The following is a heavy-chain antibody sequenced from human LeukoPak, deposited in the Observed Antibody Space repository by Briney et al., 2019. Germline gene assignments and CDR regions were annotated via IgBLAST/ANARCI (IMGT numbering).Heavy chain of an antibody. CDR3: ARDRNPTYFYDSSGYLNYFDY. J-gene: IGHJ4*02. CDR1: GYTLTSYG. D-gene: IGHD3-22*01. Sequence: ASVRVSCKASGYTLTSYGISWVRQAPGQGLEWIGWISAYNGNTNYAQKLQGRVTMTTDTSTSTAYMELRSLRSDDTAVYYCARDRNPTYFYDSSGYLNYFDYWGQGALVTVSS. V-gene: IGHV1-18*01. CDR2: ISAYNGNT.